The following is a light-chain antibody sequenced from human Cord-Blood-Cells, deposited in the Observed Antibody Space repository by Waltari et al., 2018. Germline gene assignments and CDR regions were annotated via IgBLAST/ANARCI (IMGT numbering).Light chain of an antibody. Sequence: EIVLTQSPATLSLSPGERATLSCRASQSVSSYLAWYQQKPGQAPRLLIYDASNRATGIPARFSGSGSGTDFTLTISSLEPEDFAVYCCQQRSNWLTFGGGTKVETK. CDR1: QSVSSY. V-gene: IGKV3-11*01. CDR2: DAS. CDR3: QQRSNWLT. J-gene: IGKJ4*01.